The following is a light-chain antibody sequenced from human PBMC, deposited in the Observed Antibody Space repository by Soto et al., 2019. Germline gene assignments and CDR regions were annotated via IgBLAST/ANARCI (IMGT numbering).Light chain of an antibody. Sequence: QSALTQPASVSGSPGQSITISCTGTSGDVGGYNYVSWYQQHPGKAPKLMIYDVSNRPSGVSNRFSGSKSGNTASLTISGLQAEDEADYYCSSYTSSSTWVFGGGTKLTLL. CDR1: SGDVGGYNY. CDR3: SSYTSSSTWV. V-gene: IGLV2-14*01. CDR2: DVS. J-gene: IGLJ3*02.